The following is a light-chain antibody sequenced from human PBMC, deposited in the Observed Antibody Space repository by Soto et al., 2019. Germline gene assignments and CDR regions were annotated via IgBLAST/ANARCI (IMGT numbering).Light chain of an antibody. CDR2: GAS. CDR3: QPYTGWPRT. J-gene: IGKJ1*01. Sequence: EIVMTQSPATLSVSPGERVTLSCRASQSVNRDLAWYQQKPGQAPRLLIYGASTRATDIPVTFSGSGSGTEFTLTISSLQSEDFAVYYCQPYTGWPRTFGQGIKVEVK. CDR1: QSVNRD. V-gene: IGKV3-15*01.